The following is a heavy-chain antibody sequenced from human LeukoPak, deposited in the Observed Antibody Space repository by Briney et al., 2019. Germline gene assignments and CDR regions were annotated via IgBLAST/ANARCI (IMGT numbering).Heavy chain of an antibody. CDR1: GYAFTSYG. V-gene: IGHV1-18*01. J-gene: IGHJ6*02. D-gene: IGHD2-2*01. Sequence: ASVKVSCKASGYAFTSYGISWVRRAPGQGLEWMGWISAYNGNTNYAQKLQGRVTMTTDTSTSTAYMELSSLRSEDTAVYYCARVCSSPNRRMDVWGQGTTVTVSS. CDR2: ISAYNGNT. CDR3: ARVCSSPNRRMDV.